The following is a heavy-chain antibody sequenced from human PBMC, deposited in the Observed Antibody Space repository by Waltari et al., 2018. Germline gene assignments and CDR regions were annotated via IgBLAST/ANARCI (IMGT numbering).Heavy chain of an antibody. Sequence: EVQLVESGGGLVKPGGSRKHSCAASGFTLSGFAVPWVRQDSGKGLEWVGQIRSKANNYATEYAASVRGRFTISRDDSKNTAYLQMNSLKTEDTAVYYCIRHSVRGYHVYYGLDVWGQGTTVAVSS. D-gene: IGHD2-15*01. CDR2: IRSKANNYAT. CDR3: IRHSVRGYHVYYGLDV. V-gene: IGHV3-73*01. J-gene: IGHJ6*02. CDR1: GFTLSGFA.